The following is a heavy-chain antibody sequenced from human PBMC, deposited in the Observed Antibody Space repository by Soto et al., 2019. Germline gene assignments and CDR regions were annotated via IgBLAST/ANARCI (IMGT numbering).Heavy chain of an antibody. D-gene: IGHD2-15*01. CDR1: GFTLSTYA. CDR2: ISDNGGAA. V-gene: IGHV3-23*01. J-gene: IGHJ4*02. Sequence: PGGSLRLSCAASGFTLSTYAMDWVRQAPGKGLEWVSAISDNGGAAFYADSVRGRFTISRDNSKNTLYLQMNSLRAEDTGIYYCAKIIASSATGYWGLGTLVTVSS. CDR3: AKIIASSATGY.